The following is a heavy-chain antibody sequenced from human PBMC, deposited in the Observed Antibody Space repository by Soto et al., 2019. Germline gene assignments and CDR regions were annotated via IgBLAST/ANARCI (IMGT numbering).Heavy chain of an antibody. CDR2: IKQDGSEK. CDR3: ARSGYSSILNPFREYNQLKEQQQYYFDY. V-gene: IGHV3-7*01. J-gene: IGHJ4*02. CDR1: GFTFSSYW. Sequence: PGGSLRLSCAASGFTFSSYWMSWVRQAPGKGLEWVANIKQDGSEKYYVDSVKGRFTISRDNAKNSLYLQMNSLRAEDTAVYYCARSGYSSILNPFREYNQLKEQQQYYFDYWGQGTLVTVSS. D-gene: IGHD6-13*01.